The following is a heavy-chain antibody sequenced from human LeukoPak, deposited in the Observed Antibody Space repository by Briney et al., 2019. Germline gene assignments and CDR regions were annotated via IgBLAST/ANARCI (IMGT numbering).Heavy chain of an antibody. CDR1: GGSFSTSSYY. J-gene: IGHJ4*02. D-gene: IGHD6-6*01. Sequence: PSETLSLTCNVSGGSFSTSSYYWGWIRQPPGKGLGWIGSIRYSGRTYYNPSLKSRISISVDTSKNQFSLKLSSVTAADTAMYYCARADVESSIAGSDHWGQGILVTVSS. CDR2: IRYSGRT. CDR3: ARADVESSIAGSDH. V-gene: IGHV4-39*07.